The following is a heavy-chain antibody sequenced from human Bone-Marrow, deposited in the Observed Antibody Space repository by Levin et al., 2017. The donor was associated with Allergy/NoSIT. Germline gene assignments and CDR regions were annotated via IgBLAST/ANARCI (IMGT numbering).Heavy chain of an antibody. CDR1: GFTFSDHY. CDR3: ARALDYGSSGVDY. V-gene: IGHV3-11*01. J-gene: IGHJ4*02. D-gene: IGHD3-22*01. Sequence: RPGGSLRLSCAASGFTFSDHYMSWIRQAPGKGLEWVSYISSSGSNIYYADSMKGRFTISRDNAKNSLYLQMNRLRAEDTAVYYCARALDYGSSGVDYWGQGTLVTVSS. CDR2: ISSSGSNI.